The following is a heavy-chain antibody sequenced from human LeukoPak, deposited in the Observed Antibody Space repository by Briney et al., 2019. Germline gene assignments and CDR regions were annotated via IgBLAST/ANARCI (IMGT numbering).Heavy chain of an antibody. CDR2: ISSSGSTI. CDR1: GFTFSSYE. J-gene: IGHJ6*03. V-gene: IGHV3-48*03. D-gene: IGHD5-18*01. Sequence: GGSLRLSCAASGFTFSSYEMNWVRQAPGKGLEWVSYISSSGSTIYYADSVKGRFTISRDNAKNSLYLQMNSLRAEDTAVYYCARDGETSAWIQLRPWARLDYYYYMDVWGKGTTVTISS. CDR3: ARDGETSAWIQLRPWARLDYYYYMDV.